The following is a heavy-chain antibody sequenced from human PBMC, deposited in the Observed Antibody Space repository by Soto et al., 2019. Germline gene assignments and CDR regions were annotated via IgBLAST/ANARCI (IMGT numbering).Heavy chain of an antibody. CDR2: IIPILGIA. Sequence: QVQLVQSGAEVKKPGSSVKVSCKASGGTFSSYTISWVRQAPGQGLEWMGRIIPILGIANYAQKFQGRVTITVDKSTSTAYMELSSLRSEDTAVYYCARVGGERSADYWGQGTLVTVSS. CDR3: ARVGGERSADY. CDR1: GGTFSSYT. D-gene: IGHD1-1*01. V-gene: IGHV1-69*02. J-gene: IGHJ4*02.